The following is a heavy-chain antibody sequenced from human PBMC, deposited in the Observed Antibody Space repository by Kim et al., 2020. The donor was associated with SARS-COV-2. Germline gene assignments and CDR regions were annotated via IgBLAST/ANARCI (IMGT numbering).Heavy chain of an antibody. CDR2: IYPGDSDT. J-gene: IGHJ6*02. V-gene: IGHV5-51*01. D-gene: IGHD6-13*01. CDR3: ARHGTPNSSSWYVYYYYGMDV. CDR1: GYSFTSYW. Sequence: GESLKISCKGSGYSFTSYWIGWVRQMPGKGLEWMGIIYPGDSDTRYSPSFQGQVTISADKSISTAYLQWSSLKASDTAMYYCARHGTPNSSSWYVYYYYGMDVWGQGTTVTVSS.